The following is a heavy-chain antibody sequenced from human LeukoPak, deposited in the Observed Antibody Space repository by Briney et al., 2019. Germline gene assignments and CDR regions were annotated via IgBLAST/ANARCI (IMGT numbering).Heavy chain of an antibody. CDR1: GHSLSSYW. J-gene: IGHJ4*02. Sequence: GESLKISCKGSGHSLSSYWIARVRPMPGKGLEWMGIIYPDDSDTIYSPSFQGQVTISADKSLTPAYLQWSGLKASDTAMYYCARPKYYYGLGNFYHFDSWGKGTLVTVSS. V-gene: IGHV5-51*01. CDR2: IYPDDSDT. CDR3: ARPKYYYGLGNFYHFDS. D-gene: IGHD3-10*01.